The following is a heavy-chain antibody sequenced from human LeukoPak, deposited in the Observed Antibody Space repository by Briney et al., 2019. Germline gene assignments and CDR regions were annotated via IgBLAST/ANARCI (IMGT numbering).Heavy chain of an antibody. D-gene: IGHD4-17*01. CDR1: GYTFTGNGYY. V-gene: IGHV1-2*02. Sequence: GASVKVSCKTFGYTFTGNGYYMHWVRQAPGQGLEFMGRVNPNTGGTDYAQKFQGRVTMTWDTSTTTAYMELSSLTSDDTAVYFCNYGAKFDYWGQGALVTVSS. CDR3: NYGAKFDY. J-gene: IGHJ4*02. CDR2: VNPNTGGT.